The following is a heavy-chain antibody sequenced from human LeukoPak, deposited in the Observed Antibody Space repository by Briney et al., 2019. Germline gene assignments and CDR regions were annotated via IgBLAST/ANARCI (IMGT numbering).Heavy chain of an antibody. J-gene: IGHJ6*03. Sequence: SVKVSCKTSGYSFTSYNLHWVRQAPGQGLEWMGGIIPIFGTANYAQKFQGRVTITADKSTSTAYMELSSLRSEDTAVYYCARTYYDILTAPGDYYYYYMDVWGKGTTVTVSS. CDR3: ARTYYDILTAPGDYYYYYMDV. CDR2: IIPIFGTA. V-gene: IGHV1-69*06. D-gene: IGHD3-9*01. CDR1: GYSFTSYN.